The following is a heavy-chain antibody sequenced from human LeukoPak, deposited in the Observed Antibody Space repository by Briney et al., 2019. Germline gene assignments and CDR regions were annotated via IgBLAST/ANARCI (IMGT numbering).Heavy chain of an antibody. CDR1: GFTFSAYA. CDR3: ARDRSIWFGELLPYYYYGMDV. V-gene: IGHV3-48*02. J-gene: IGHJ6*02. CDR2: ISSSSSTI. Sequence: GGSLRLSCEASGFTFSAYAMTWVRQAPGKGLEWVSYISSSSSTIYYADSVKGRFTISRDNAKNSLYLQMNSLRDEDTAVYYCARDRSIWFGELLPYYYYGMDVWGQGTTVTVSS. D-gene: IGHD3-10*01.